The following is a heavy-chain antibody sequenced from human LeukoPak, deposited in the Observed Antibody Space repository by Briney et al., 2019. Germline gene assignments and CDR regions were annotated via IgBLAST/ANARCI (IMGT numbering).Heavy chain of an antibody. D-gene: IGHD2-2*02. Sequence: TSETLSLTCSVSGGSISSYYWSWIRQPPGKGLEWIGYIYYSGSTNYNPSLKSRVTISVDTSKNQFSLKLSSVTAADTAVYYCARAGCSSTSCYKVKVLYYMDVWGKGTTVTVSS. V-gene: IGHV4-59*01. J-gene: IGHJ6*03. CDR1: GGSISSYY. CDR2: IYYSGST. CDR3: ARAGCSSTSCYKVKVLYYMDV.